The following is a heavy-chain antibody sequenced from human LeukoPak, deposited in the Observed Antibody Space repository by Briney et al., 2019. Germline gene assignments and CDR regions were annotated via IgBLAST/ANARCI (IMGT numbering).Heavy chain of an antibody. CDR2: ISSSGSTI. D-gene: IGHD6-13*01. J-gene: IGHJ5*02. CDR3: ARDRKQQLVLGWFDP. V-gene: IGHV3-48*03. Sequence: GGSLRLSCAASGFTFSSYEMNWVRQAPGKGLEWVSYISSSGSTIYYADSVKGRFTISRDNAKNSLYLQMNSLRAEDTAVYYCARDRKQQLVLGWFDPWGQGTLVTVSS. CDR1: GFTFSSYE.